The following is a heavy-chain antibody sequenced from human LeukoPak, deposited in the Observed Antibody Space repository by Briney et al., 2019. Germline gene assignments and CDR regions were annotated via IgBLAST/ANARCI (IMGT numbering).Heavy chain of an antibody. CDR1: GFTFSSYW. V-gene: IGHV3-74*01. J-gene: IGHJ5*02. D-gene: IGHD6-13*01. Sequence: GGSLRLSCAASGFTFSSYWMHWVRQGPGKGLVWVSRINTDGSSTSHADSVKGRFTISRDNTKNMVYLQMNSLRAEDTAVYYCARGPRGSSSWFDPWGQGTLVIVSS. CDR2: INTDGSST. CDR3: ARGPRGSSSWFDP.